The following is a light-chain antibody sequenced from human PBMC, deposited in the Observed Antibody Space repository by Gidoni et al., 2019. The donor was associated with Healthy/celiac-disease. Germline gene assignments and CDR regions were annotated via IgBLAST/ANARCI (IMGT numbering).Light chain of an antibody. CDR2: QDS. V-gene: IGLV3-1*01. J-gene: IGLJ2*01. Sequence: SSDLTHPPPVSGSPGQTASITCSGDKLGDKYACWYQQKPGQSPVLVIYQDSKRPSGIPERFSGSNSGNTATLTISGTQAMDEADYYCQAWDSSTVVFGGGTKLTVL. CDR3: QAWDSSTVV. CDR1: KLGDKY.